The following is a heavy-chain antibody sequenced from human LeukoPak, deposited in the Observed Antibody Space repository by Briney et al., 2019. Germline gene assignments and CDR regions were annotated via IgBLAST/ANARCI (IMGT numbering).Heavy chain of an antibody. Sequence: PGGSLRLSCAASGFTFSSYAMSWVRQAPGKGLEWVSAISSSGGSTYYADPVKGRFTISRDNSNNTLYLQMNSLRAEDTAVYYCAIPARRGVILNSYFDYWGQGTLVTVSS. CDR1: GFTFSSYA. CDR2: ISSSGGST. J-gene: IGHJ4*02. D-gene: IGHD3-10*01. V-gene: IGHV3-23*01. CDR3: AIPARRGVILNSYFDY.